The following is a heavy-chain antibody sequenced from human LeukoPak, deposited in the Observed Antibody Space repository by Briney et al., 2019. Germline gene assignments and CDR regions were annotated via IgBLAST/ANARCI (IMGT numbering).Heavy chain of an antibody. V-gene: IGHV4-34*01. CDR2: INHSGST. CDR3: ARAPYSSSWYPAGWFDP. J-gene: IGHJ5*02. D-gene: IGHD6-13*01. CDR1: GGSFSGYY. Sequence: SETLSLTCAVYGGSFSGYYWSWIRQPPGKGLEWIGEINHSGSTNYNPSLKSRATISVDTSKNQFSLKLSSVTAADTAVYYCARAPYSSSWYPAGWFDPWGQGTLVTVSS.